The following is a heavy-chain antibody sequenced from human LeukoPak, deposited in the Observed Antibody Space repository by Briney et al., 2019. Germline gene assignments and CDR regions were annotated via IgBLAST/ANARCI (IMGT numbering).Heavy chain of an antibody. V-gene: IGHV3-33*01. J-gene: IGHJ4*02. CDR1: GFTFSSYG. D-gene: IGHD3-10*01. CDR3: ARDAYYYGSGSYVDY. CDR2: IYYDGNNK. Sequence: PGGSLRLSCAASGFTFSSYGMHWVRQAPGKGLEWAAVIYYDGNNKFYADSVKGRFTISRDNSKNTLYLQMNSLRAEDTAVYYCARDAYYYGSGSYVDYWGQGTLVTVSS.